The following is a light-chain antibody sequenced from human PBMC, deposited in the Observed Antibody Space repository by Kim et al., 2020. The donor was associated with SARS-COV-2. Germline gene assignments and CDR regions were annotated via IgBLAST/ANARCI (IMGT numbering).Light chain of an antibody. J-gene: IGLJ3*02. CDR2: TDD. V-gene: IGLV1-44*01. Sequence: QSVVTQTLSTSGTPGQKVTISCSGSSSNIGSNSVSWYQQVPGTAPKLLIYTDDQRPSGVPGRFSGSRSGTSASLAISGLQSEDEADYYCATWDDSLNAGVFGGGTQLTVL. CDR3: ATWDDSLNAGV. CDR1: SSNIGSNS.